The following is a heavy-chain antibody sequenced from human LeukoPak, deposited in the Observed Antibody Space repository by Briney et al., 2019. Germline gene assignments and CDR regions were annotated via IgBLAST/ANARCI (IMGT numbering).Heavy chain of an antibody. CDR3: ARLLPSYDSHRGWFDP. CDR1: GFTFSSYE. J-gene: IGHJ5*02. Sequence: PGGSLRLSCAASGFTFSSYEMNWVRQAPGKGLEWVSYISSSGSTRYYADSVKGRFTISRDNVKNSLYLQMDGLRVDDTAVYYCARLLPSYDSHRGWFDPWGQGTLVTVSS. CDR2: ISSSGSTR. D-gene: IGHD3-22*01. V-gene: IGHV3-48*03.